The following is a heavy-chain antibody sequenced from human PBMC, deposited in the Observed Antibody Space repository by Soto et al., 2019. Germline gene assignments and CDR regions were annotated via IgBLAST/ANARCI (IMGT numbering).Heavy chain of an antibody. J-gene: IGHJ4*02. D-gene: IGHD4-17*01. CDR3: ARTRWGVDSNYDY. V-gene: IGHV4-31*03. Sequence: SETLSLTCTVSGGSISSGGYYWSWIRQHPGKGLEWIGYIYYSGSTYYNPSLKSRVTISVDTSKNQFSLKLSSVTAADTAVYYCARTRWGVDSNYDYWGQGTLVTVSS. CDR1: GGSISSGGYY. CDR2: IYYSGST.